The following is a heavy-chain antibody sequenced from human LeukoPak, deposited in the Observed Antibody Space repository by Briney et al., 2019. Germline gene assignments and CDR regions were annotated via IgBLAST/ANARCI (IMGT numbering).Heavy chain of an antibody. J-gene: IGHJ3*02. CDR2: ISAYNGNT. CDR1: GYTFTSYG. CDR3: ARDPGPRYFDWLPGSIAFDI. V-gene: IGHV1-18*01. D-gene: IGHD3-9*01. Sequence: GASVKVSCKASGYTFTSYGISWVRQAPGQGLEWMGWISAYNGNTNYAQKLQGRVTMTTDTSTSTAYMELRSLRSDDTAVYYCARDPGPRYFDWLPGSIAFDIWGQGTMVTVSS.